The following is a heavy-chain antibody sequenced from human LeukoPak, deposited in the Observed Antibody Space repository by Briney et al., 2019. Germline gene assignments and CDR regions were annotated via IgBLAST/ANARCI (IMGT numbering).Heavy chain of an antibody. D-gene: IGHD4-17*01. CDR2: IYHSGST. Sequence: SETLSLTCTVSGYSISSGYYWGWIRQPPGKGLEWIGSIYHSGSTYYNPSLKSRVTISVDTSKNQFSLKLSSVTAADTAVYYCASALSVDYGDYAPNYWYFDLWGRGTLVTVSS. CDR3: ASALSVDYGDYAPNYWYFDL. J-gene: IGHJ2*01. CDR1: GYSISSGYY. V-gene: IGHV4-38-2*02.